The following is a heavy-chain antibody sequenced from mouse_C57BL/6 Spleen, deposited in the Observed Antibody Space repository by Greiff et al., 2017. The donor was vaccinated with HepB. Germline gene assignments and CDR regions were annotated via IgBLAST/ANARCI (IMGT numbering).Heavy chain of an antibody. D-gene: IGHD1-1*01. Sequence: QVQLQQPGAELVMPGASVKLSCKASGYTFTSYWMHWVKQRPGQGLEWIGEIDPSDSYTNYNQKFKGKSTLTVDKSSSTAYMQLSSLTSEDSAVYYCARRIYYYGSNPYAMDYWGQGTSVTVSS. CDR1: GYTFTSYW. CDR3: ARRIYYYGSNPYAMDY. J-gene: IGHJ4*01. V-gene: IGHV1-69*01. CDR2: IDPSDSYT.